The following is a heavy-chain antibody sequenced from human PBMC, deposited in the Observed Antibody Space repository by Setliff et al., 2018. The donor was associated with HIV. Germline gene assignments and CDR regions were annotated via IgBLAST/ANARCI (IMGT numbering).Heavy chain of an antibody. CDR2: IYYNGNT. D-gene: IGHD4-17*01. Sequence: SETLSLTCTVSGDSINYKYWSWIRQSPGKGLEWIGYIYYNGNTNYNPSLKSRVTISVDTSKNQLSLKLSSVTAADTAVYYCAREIYGGNSRPFDYWGQGTLVTVSS. CDR3: AREIYGGNSRPFDY. V-gene: IGHV4-59*01. CDR1: GDSINYKY. J-gene: IGHJ4*02.